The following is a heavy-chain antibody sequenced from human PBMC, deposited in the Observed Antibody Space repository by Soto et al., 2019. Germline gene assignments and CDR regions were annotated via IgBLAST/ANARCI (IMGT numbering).Heavy chain of an antibody. CDR3: AREGSLFDY. CDR1: GFTFSGYW. Sequence: GGSLRLSCTASGFTFSGYWMSWVRQAPGKGLEWVANIKQDGGEKFYVDSVKGRFTISRDNTKNSLYLRMNSLRAEDTAVYYCAREGSLFDYWGQGTQVTVSS. V-gene: IGHV3-7*05. J-gene: IGHJ4*02. CDR2: IKQDGGEK.